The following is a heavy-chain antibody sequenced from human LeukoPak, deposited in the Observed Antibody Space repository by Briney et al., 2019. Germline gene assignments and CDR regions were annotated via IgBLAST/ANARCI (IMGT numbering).Heavy chain of an antibody. CDR2: ISYDGSNK. V-gene: IGHV3-30*18. D-gene: IGHD2-2*02. Sequence: PGGSLRLSCAASGFTFSSYGMHWVRQAPGKGLEWVAVISYDGSNKYYADSVKGRFTISRDNSKNTLYLQMNSLRAEDTAVYYCAKLGYCSSTSCDNQFDYWGQGTLVTVSS. CDR3: AKLGYCSSTSCDNQFDY. CDR1: GFTFSSYG. J-gene: IGHJ4*02.